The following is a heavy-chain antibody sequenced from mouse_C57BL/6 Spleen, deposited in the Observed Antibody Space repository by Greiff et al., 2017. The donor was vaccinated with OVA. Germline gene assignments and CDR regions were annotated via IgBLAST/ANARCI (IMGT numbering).Heavy chain of an antibody. CDR3: ATHYYGSSYEAMDY. CDR1: GFTFSDYG. CDR2: ISSGSSTI. Sequence: EVHLVESGGGLVKPGGPLKLSCAASGFTFSDYGMHWVRQAPEKGLEWVAYISSGSSTIYYADTVKGRFTISRDNAKNTLFLQMTSLRSEDTAMYYCATHYYGSSYEAMDYWGQGTSVTVSS. J-gene: IGHJ4*01. V-gene: IGHV5-17*01. D-gene: IGHD1-1*01.